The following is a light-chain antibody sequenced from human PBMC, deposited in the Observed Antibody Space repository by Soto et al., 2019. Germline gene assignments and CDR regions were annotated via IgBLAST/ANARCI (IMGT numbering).Light chain of an antibody. CDR1: QHIATY. J-gene: IGKJ1*01. CDR2: AAS. Sequence: DIQMTQSPSALSASVGDRVTISCRSSQHIATYLNWYQHKPGKVPKLLVYAASTLQGGVPSRFSGSGSGTDFRLTISSLQPDDFATYYCQQSSTIPRTFGQGTKVDLK. CDR3: QQSSTIPRT. V-gene: IGKV1-39*01.